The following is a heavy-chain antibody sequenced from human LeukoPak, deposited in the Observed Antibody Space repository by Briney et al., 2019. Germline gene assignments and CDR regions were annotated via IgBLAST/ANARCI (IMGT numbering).Heavy chain of an antibody. CDR3: ATKIVGATTSDYYGMDV. CDR2: INPNSGGT. V-gene: IGHV1-2*06. CDR1: GYTFTGYY. J-gene: IGHJ6*02. Sequence: GASVKVSCRASGYTFTGYYMHWVRQAPGQGLEWMGRINPNSGGTNYAQKFQGRVTMTRDTSISTASMELSRLRSDATAVYYCATKIVGATTSDYYGMDVWGQGTTVTVSS. D-gene: IGHD1-26*01.